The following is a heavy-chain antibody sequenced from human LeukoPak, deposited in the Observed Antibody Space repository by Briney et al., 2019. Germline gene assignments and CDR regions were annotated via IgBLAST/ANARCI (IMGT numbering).Heavy chain of an antibody. D-gene: IGHD3-22*01. CDR3: AREPRDYYDSSGHDAFDI. J-gene: IGHJ3*02. Sequence: SETLSLTCTVSGGYIGSYYWSWIRQPAGKGLEWIGRIYTSGSTNYNPSLKSRVTMSVDTSKNQFSLKLSSVTAADTAVYYCAREPRDYYDSSGHDAFDIWGQGTMVTVSS. V-gene: IGHV4-4*07. CDR2: IYTSGST. CDR1: GGYIGSYY.